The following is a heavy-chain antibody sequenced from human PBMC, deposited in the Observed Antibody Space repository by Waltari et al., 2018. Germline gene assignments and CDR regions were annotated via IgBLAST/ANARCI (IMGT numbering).Heavy chain of an antibody. CDR3: ARARGSGSYYIVYFDY. J-gene: IGHJ4*02. V-gene: IGHV4-38-2*01. Sequence: QVQLQESGPGLVKPSETLSLTCAVSGYSISSGYYWGWIRQPPGKGLEWIGSIYHSGRTYYNPSLKSRVTISVDTAKNQFSLKLSSVTAADTAVYYCARARGSGSYYIVYFDYWGQGTLVTVSS. CDR2: IYHSGRT. D-gene: IGHD3-10*01. CDR1: GYSISSGYY.